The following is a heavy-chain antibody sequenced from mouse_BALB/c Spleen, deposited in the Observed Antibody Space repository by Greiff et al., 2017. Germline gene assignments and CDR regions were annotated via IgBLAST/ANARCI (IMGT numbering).Heavy chain of an antibody. V-gene: IGHV3-6*02. Sequence: EVQLQESGPGLVKPSQSLSLTCSVTGYSITSGYYWNWIRQFPGNKLEWMGYISYDGSNNYNPSLRNRISITRDTSKNQFFLKLNSVTTEDTATYYCARGMGRWGQGTALTVSS. CDR3: ARGMGR. J-gene: IGHJ2*01. CDR2: ISYDGSN. CDR1: GYSITSGYY. D-gene: IGHD4-1*01.